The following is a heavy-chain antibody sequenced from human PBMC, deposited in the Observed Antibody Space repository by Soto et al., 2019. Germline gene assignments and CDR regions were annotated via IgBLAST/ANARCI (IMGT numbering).Heavy chain of an antibody. CDR1: GGSISSSSYY. CDR3: ARHFGNYGDWAFDF. V-gene: IGHV4-39*01. CDR2: IYYRGRT. D-gene: IGHD4-17*01. Sequence: SETLSLTCTVSGGSISSSSYYWGWIRQPPGKGLEWIGSIYYRGRTYYNPSLRSRVTISVDTSRDQFSLNLNSVTAADTAVYYCARHFGNYGDWAFDFWGQGTLVTVSS. J-gene: IGHJ4*02.